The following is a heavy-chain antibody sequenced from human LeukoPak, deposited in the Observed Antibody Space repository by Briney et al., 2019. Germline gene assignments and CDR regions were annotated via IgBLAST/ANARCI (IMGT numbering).Heavy chain of an antibody. CDR2: ISSSSSTI. CDR1: GYTFTCYY. Sequence: GASVKVSCKASGYTFTCYYMHWVRQAPGKGLEWVSYISSSSSTIYYADSVKGRFTISRDNAKNSLYLQMNSLRAEDTAVYYCARPTVPGSYYYYMDVWGKGTTVTVSS. D-gene: IGHD4-17*01. CDR3: ARPTVPGSYYYYMDV. J-gene: IGHJ6*03. V-gene: IGHV3-48*01.